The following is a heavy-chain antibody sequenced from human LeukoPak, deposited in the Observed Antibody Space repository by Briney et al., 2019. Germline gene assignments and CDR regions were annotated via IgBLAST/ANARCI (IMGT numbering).Heavy chain of an antibody. CDR3: ARAPRSSLPSYFDY. CDR2: ISSSSSYI. CDR1: GLTFSSYS. Sequence: PGGSLRLSCAASGLTFSSYSMNWVRQAPGKGLEWVSSISSSSSYIYYADSVKGRFTISRDNAKNSLYLQMSSLRAEDTAVYYCARAPRSSLPSYFDYWGQGTLVTVSS. J-gene: IGHJ4*02. D-gene: IGHD6-6*01. V-gene: IGHV3-21*01.